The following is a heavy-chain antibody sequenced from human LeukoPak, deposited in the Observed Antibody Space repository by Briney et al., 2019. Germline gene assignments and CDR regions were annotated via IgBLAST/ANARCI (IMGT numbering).Heavy chain of an antibody. CDR3: VRESEYYFDHSASFDY. J-gene: IGHJ4*02. D-gene: IGHD3-22*01. Sequence: GGSLRLSCAASGFSFSIYEMSWVRQAPGKGLEWVSTIIDGANGMYYADSVKGRFTISRDDAKNSLYLQMNSLRAEDTAVYYCVRESEYYFDHSASFDYWGQGTLVTVSS. V-gene: IGHV3-48*03. CDR2: IIDGANGM. CDR1: GFSFSIYE.